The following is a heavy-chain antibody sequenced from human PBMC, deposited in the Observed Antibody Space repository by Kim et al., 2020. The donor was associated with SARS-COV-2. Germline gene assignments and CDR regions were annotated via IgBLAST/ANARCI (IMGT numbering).Heavy chain of an antibody. CDR1: GFTFSSYW. CDR3: ARGGKVGAEETSFR. D-gene: IGHD1-26*01. Sequence: GGSLRLSCAASGFTFSSYWMHWVRQAPGKGLVWVSNIKSDGSSKSYADSVKGRFTISRDNAKNTLYLQMNRPRAEDTAVYYCARGGKVGAEETSFRWGQGTMVTVSS. J-gene: IGHJ3*01. V-gene: IGHV3-74*01. CDR2: IKSDGSSK.